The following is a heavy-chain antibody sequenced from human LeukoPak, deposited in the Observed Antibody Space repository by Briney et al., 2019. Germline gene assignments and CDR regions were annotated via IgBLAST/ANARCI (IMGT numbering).Heavy chain of an antibody. Sequence: GASVKVSCKASGYTFTSYDINWVRQATGQGLEWMGWMNPNSGNTGYAQKFQGRVTMTRNTSISTAYMELSSLRSEDTAVYYCARGGWLYYGSGSYYVYWGQGTLVTVSS. CDR2: MNPNSGNT. J-gene: IGHJ4*02. CDR1: GYTFTSYD. V-gene: IGHV1-8*01. CDR3: ARGGWLYYGSGSYYVY. D-gene: IGHD3-10*01.